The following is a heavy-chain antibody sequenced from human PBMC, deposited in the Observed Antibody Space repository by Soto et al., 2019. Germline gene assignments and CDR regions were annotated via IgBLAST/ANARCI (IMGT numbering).Heavy chain of an antibody. CDR1: RYTKTGYY. J-gene: IGHJ5*02. CDR3: ARHGDYGDYSTLVWFDP. V-gene: IGHV1-2*04. D-gene: IGHD4-17*01. CDR2: INPNSGGT. Sequence: ASVKVSCKASRYTKTGYYMHWVRQETEQGLEWMGWINPNSGGTNYAQKFQGWVTMTRDTSISTAYMELSRLRSDDTAVYYCARHGDYGDYSTLVWFDPWGQGTLVTVSS.